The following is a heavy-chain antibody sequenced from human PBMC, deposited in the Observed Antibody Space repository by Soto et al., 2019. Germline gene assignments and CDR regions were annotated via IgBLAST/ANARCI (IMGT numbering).Heavy chain of an antibody. CDR1: GFTVSNTY. D-gene: IGHD2-2*01. J-gene: IGHJ5*02. Sequence: EVQLVETGGGLIQPGGSLRLSCEASGFTVSNTYMTWVRQPPGKGLECVSVIYTAGGTNYADSVKGRFIISRDNSKNTLYLQMTSLSDEDTAVYYCARALPVAKGGFDPWGQGSLVTVSS. V-gene: IGHV3-53*02. CDR3: ARALPVAKGGFDP. CDR2: IYTAGGT.